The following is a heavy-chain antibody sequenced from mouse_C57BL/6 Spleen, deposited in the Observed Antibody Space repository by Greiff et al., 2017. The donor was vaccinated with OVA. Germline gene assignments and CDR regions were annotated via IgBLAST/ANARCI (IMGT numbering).Heavy chain of an antibody. J-gene: IGHJ1*03. V-gene: IGHV1-72*01. CDR2: IDPNSGGT. CDR3: ARSCYGSSPRWYFDV. D-gene: IGHD1-1*01. Sequence: QVQLQQPGAELVKPGASVKLSCKASGYTFTSYWMHWVKQRPGRGLEWIGRIDPNSGGTKYNEKFKSKATLTVDKPSSTAYMQLSSLTSEDSAFYYCARSCYGSSPRWYFDVWGTGTTVTVSS. CDR1: GYTFTSYW.